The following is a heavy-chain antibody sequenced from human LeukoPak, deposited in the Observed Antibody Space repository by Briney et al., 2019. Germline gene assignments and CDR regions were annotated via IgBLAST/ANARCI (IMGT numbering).Heavy chain of an antibody. CDR3: VKDPLGGSRVDY. D-gene: IGHD3-16*01. CDR2: IRYDGDNK. Sequence: PGGSLRLSRAASGFTFSSYGMHWVRQTPGKGLEWVSFIRYDGDNKYYADSVKGRFTISRDNSKNTLYLQMNSLRAEDTAIYYCVKDPLGGSRVDYWGQGIQVTVSS. J-gene: IGHJ4*02. CDR1: GFTFSSYG. V-gene: IGHV3-30*02.